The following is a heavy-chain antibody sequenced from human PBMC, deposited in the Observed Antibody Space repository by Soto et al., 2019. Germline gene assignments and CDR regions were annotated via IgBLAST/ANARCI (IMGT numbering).Heavy chain of an antibody. J-gene: IGHJ5*02. CDR2: IYHSGST. V-gene: IGHV4-4*02. D-gene: IGHD6-6*01. CDR1: GGSISSSNW. CDR3: AREFSSSSGENWFDP. Sequence: SETLSLTCAVSGGSISSSNWWSWVRQPPGKGLEWIGEIYHSGSTNYNPSLKSRVTIPVDKSKNQFSLKLSSVTAADTAVYYCAREFSSSSGENWFDPWGQGTLVTVSS.